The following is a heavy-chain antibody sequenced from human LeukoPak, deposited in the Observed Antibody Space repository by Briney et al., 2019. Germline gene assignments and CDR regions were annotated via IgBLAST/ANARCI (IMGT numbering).Heavy chain of an antibody. CDR1: GFTFSSYG. CDR3: AKGLGFGKLLWFGESTHDYFDY. Sequence: GRSLRLSCAASGFTFSSYGMHWVRQAPGKGLEWVAVISYDGSNKYYADSVKGRFTISRDNSKNTLYLQMNSLRAEDTAVYYCAKGLGFGKLLWFGESTHDYFDYWGQGTLVTVSS. V-gene: IGHV3-30*18. D-gene: IGHD3-10*01. J-gene: IGHJ4*02. CDR2: ISYDGSNK.